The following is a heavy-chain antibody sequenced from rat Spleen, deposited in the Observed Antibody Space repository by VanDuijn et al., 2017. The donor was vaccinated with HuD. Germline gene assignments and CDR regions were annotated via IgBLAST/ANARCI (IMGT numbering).Heavy chain of an antibody. Sequence: EVQLAETGGGLVQPGRSLKLSCVASGFTFSRYWMYWVRQAPGKGLEWVSSISNDGGTTYYPDSVKGRFTISRDNAENTVYLQKNSLRSEDTATYSCAVAGYGYWGQGVMVTVSS. V-gene: IGHV5-58*01. J-gene: IGHJ2*01. CDR3: AVAGYGY. CDR1: GFTFSRYW. CDR2: ISNDGGTT. D-gene: IGHD4-3*01.